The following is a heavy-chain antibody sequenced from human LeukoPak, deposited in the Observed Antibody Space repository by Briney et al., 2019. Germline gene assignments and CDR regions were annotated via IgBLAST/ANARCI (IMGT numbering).Heavy chain of an antibody. CDR1: GFTFSSYS. CDR2: ISSSSMYI. J-gene: IGHJ4*02. V-gene: IGHV3-21*01. Sequence: GGSLRLSCAASGFTFSSYSMNWVPDAPGKGREGGSSISSSSMYIYYADPGKGQVTISRDNAKNSLYLQMNSLRAEHTAVYYCARGMGITMLDYWGQGTLVTVSS. CDR3: ARGMGITMLDY. D-gene: IGHD3-10*01.